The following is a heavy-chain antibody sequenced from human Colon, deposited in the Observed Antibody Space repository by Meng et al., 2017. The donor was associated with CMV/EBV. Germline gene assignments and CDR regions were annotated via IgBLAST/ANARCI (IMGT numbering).Heavy chain of an antibody. CDR1: GFTFRSNW. CDR2: INGDGSIR. J-gene: IGHJ3*01. Sequence: GGSLRLSCVPSGFTFRSNWMHWVRQAPGKGLVWVSRINGDGSIREYADSVKGRLTISRDNAKDTLYLQMNSLRAEDTAVYYCVREMWSNDVWGRGTMVTVSS. V-gene: IGHV3-74*03. CDR3: VREMWSNDV. D-gene: IGHD3-3*01.